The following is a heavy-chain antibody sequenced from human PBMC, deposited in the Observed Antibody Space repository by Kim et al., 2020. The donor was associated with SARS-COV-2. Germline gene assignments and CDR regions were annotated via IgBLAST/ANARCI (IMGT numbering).Heavy chain of an antibody. Sequence: SETLSLTCAVSGGSISSSNWWCWVRQPPGKGLEWIGEIYHSGSTNYNPSLKSRVTISVDKSKNQFSLKLSSVTAADTAVYYCARDNGRLSPRYNWNAGGDWVDPWGQGTLVTVSS. CDR2: IYHSGST. V-gene: IGHV4-4*02. D-gene: IGHD1-20*01. J-gene: IGHJ5*02. CDR1: GGSISSSNW. CDR3: ARDNGRLSPRYNWNAGGDWVDP.